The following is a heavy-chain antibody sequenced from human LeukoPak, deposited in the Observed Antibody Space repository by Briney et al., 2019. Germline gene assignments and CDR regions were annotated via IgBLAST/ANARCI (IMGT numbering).Heavy chain of an antibody. J-gene: IGHJ5*02. Sequence: SETLSLTCSVSGYSISSHYCWGRVRQPPGKGLEWIGEIYHSGSTNYNPSLKSRVTISVDKSKNQFSLKLSSVTAADTAVYYCARDRLQYSSGWYPLDPWGQGTLVTVSS. CDR2: IYHSGST. D-gene: IGHD6-19*01. V-gene: IGHV4/OR15-8*01. CDR3: ARDRLQYSSGWYPLDP. CDR1: GYSISSHYC.